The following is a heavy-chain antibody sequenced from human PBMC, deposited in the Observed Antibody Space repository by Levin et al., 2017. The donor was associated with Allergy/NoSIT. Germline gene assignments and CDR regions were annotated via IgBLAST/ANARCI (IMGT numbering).Heavy chain of an antibody. D-gene: IGHD6-13*01. CDR3: ASSVIAAAGMMLEDFDY. CDR1: GGTFSSYA. V-gene: IGHV1-69*13. J-gene: IGHJ4*02. Sequence: ASVKVSCKASGGTFSSYAISWVRQAPGQGLEWMGGIIPIFGTANYAQKFQGRVTITADESTSTAYMELSSLRSEDTAVYYCASSVIAAAGMMLEDFDYWGQGTLVTVSS. CDR2: IIPIFGTA.